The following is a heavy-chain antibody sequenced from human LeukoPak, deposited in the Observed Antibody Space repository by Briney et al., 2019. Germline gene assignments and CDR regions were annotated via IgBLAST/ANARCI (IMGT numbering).Heavy chain of an antibody. Sequence: VXXAXXXXXXWLXNMKPDGSEKYYVDSVKGRFTISRDNSKNLLYLQMNSLRAEDTAVYYCARDTYCGSTSCYLDYWGQGTLVTVSS. J-gene: IGHJ4*02. CDR3: ARDTYCGSTSCYLDY. V-gene: IGHV3-7*01. D-gene: IGHD2-2*01. CDR2: MKPDGSEK.